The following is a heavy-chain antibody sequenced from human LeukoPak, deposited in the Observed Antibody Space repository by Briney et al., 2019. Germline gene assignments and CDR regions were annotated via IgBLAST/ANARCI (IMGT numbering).Heavy chain of an antibody. CDR1: GGSISSGGYY. J-gene: IGHJ6*02. Sequence: SQTLSLTCTVSGGSISSGGYYWSWIRQHPGKGLEWIGYVYYSGSTYYNPSLKSRVTISVDTSKNQFSLKLSSVTAADTAVYYCATGRVLRVVTGLYDGMDVWGQGTTVTVSS. V-gene: IGHV4-31*03. CDR3: ATGRVLRVVTGLYDGMDV. CDR2: VYYSGST. D-gene: IGHD2-21*02.